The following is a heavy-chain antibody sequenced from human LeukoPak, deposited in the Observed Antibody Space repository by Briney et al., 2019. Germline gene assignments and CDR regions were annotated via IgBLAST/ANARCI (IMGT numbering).Heavy chain of an antibody. D-gene: IGHD3-22*01. J-gene: IGHJ4*02. CDR3: ARCYYDSSGYSALDY. CDR1: GYSFTSYW. V-gene: IGHV5-51*01. Sequence: GESLKISCKASGYSFTSYWIGWVRQMPGKGLEWMGIIYPGDSDTRYSPSFQGQVTISADKSISTAYLQWSSLKASDTAMYYCARCYYDSSGYSALDYWGQGTLVTVSS. CDR2: IYPGDSDT.